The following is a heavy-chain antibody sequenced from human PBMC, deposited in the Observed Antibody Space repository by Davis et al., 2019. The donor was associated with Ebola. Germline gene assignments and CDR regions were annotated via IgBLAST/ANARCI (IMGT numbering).Heavy chain of an antibody. CDR3: ARGYHSNRVDAFDI. Sequence: SVKVSCKASGGTFSSYAISWVRQAPGQGLEWMGGIIPIFGTANYAQKFQGRVTITADESTSTAYMELSSLRSEDTAVYYCARGYHSNRVDAFDIWGQGTMVTVSS. CDR1: GGTFSSYA. J-gene: IGHJ3*02. D-gene: IGHD2/OR15-2a*01. CDR2: IIPIFGTA. V-gene: IGHV1-69*13.